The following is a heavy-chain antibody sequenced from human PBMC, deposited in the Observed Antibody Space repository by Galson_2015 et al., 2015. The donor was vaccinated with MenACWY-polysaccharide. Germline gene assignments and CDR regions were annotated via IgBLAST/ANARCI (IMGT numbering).Heavy chain of an antibody. CDR3: VRDCYGGNDGCFYCDY. D-gene: IGHD4/OR15-4a*01. CDR1: GFALSGYW. J-gene: IGHJ4*02. V-gene: IGHV3-7*01. Sequence: SLRLSCAASGFALSGYWMSWIRQAPGKGLERVANIKFDGSEAGYVDSVKGRFTVSRDNARNALYLQMNSLRAEDTAVYYCVRDCYGGNDGCFYCDYWGPGTQVAVSS. CDR2: IKFDGSEA.